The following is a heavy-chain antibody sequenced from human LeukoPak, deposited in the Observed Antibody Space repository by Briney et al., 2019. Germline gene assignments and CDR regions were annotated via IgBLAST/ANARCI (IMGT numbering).Heavy chain of an antibody. Sequence: SETLSLTCSVSGGSISSSIYYWGWIRQSPGKGLEWIGSMYYRGTTYENSSLKSRLTLSIDTSNNQFSLKLTCVTAADTPVDXXXREYSRSVXAGSRPDLWGQGLLVTVSS. V-gene: IGHV4-39*01. CDR3: XREYSRSVXAGSRPDL. J-gene: IGHJ4*02. CDR1: GGSISSSIYY. CDR2: MYYRGTT. D-gene: IGHD2/OR15-2a*01.